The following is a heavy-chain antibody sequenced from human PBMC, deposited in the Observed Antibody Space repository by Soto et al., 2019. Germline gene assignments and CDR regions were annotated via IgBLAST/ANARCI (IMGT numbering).Heavy chain of an antibody. J-gene: IGHJ6*02. CDR3: ATTRVGPCSSSICFSGIFDGMDV. V-gene: IGHV3-30-3*01. CDR1: GFTISNYG. CDR2: ISYDGTIT. D-gene: IGHD2-2*01. Sequence: QVQLVESGGGVVQPGRSLRLSCAASGFTISNYGMHWVRQAPGKGLEWVAGISYDGTITYYADSVKGRFTISRDNSKKTLYLQMNSLRTEDTAVYYCATTRVGPCSSSICFSGIFDGMDVWGQGTTVTVSS.